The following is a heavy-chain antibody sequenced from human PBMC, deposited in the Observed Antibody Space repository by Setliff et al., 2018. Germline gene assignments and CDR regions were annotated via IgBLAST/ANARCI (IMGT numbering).Heavy chain of an antibody. CDR1: GFTFSRYW. CDR2: INSDGSST. J-gene: IGHJ5*02. CDR3: ARAPSSSSASWFDP. Sequence: GGSLRLSCAASGFTFSRYWMHWVRQAPGKGLVWVSRINSDGSSTTYADPVKGRFTISRDNAKNTLYLQMNSLRAEDTAVYYCARAPSSSSASWFDPWGQGTLVTVSS. D-gene: IGHD6-6*01. V-gene: IGHV3-74*01.